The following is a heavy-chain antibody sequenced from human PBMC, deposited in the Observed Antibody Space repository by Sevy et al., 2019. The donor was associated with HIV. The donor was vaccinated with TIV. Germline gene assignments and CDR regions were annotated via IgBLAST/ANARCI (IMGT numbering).Heavy chain of an antibody. J-gene: IGHJ3*02. D-gene: IGHD3-22*01. CDR3: ARAPLHNTMIVVVIENDAFDI. CDR2: IKQDGSEK. V-gene: IGHV3-7*04. CDR1: GFTFSSYW. Sequence: GGSLRLSCAASGFTFSSYWMSWVRQAPGKGLEWVANIKQDGSEKYYVDSVKGRLTISRDNAKNSLYLQMNSLRAEDTAVYYCARAPLHNTMIVVVIENDAFDIWGQGTMVTVSS.